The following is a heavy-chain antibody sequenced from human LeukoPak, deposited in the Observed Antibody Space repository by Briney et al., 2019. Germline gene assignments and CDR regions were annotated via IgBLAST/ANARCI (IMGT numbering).Heavy chain of an antibody. D-gene: IGHD3/OR15-3a*01. CDR1: GFTFTKYG. V-gene: IGHV3-33*01. CDR3: ARSWTQYYFDY. CDR2: IWYDGSKE. J-gene: IGHJ4*02. Sequence: GGSLRLSCAASGFTFTKYGLHWVRQAPGKGLEWVAVIWYDGSKEYYADSVKGRFTISRDNSKNTLYLHMNSLRAEDTAVYYCARSWTQYYFDYRGQGTLVTVSS.